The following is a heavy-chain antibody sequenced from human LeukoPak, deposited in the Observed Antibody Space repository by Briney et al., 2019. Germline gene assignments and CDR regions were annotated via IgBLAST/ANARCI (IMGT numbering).Heavy chain of an antibody. V-gene: IGHV4-59*01. Sequence: PSETLTLTCTVSGGSISNYYWSWIRQPPGKGLEWIGYIYYSGSTDYNPSLESRVTISVDTSKNQCSLKLSSVTAADTAVYYCARHTQGYYYYGMDVWGQGTTVTVSS. CDR2: IYYSGST. CDR3: ARHTQGYYYYGMDV. D-gene: IGHD2-2*02. J-gene: IGHJ6*02. CDR1: GGSISNYY.